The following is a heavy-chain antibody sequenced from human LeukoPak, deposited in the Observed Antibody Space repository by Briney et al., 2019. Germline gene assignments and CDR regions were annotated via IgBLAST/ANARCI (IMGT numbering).Heavy chain of an antibody. CDR1: GFTFSSYA. V-gene: IGHV3-23*01. CDR2: ISGSGGST. D-gene: IGHD4-23*01. J-gene: IGHJ4*02. Sequence: GGSLRLSCAASGFTFSSYAMSWVRQAPGKGLEWVSAISGSGGSTYYTDSVKGRFTISRDNSKNTLYLQMNSLRAEDTAIYYCARLDTVWTTVLKYWGQGTLVTVSS. CDR3: ARLDTVWTTVLKY.